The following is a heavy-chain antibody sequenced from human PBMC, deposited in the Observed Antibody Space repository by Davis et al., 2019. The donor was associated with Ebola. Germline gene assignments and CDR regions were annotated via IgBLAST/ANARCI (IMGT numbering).Heavy chain of an antibody. CDR3: ARMVVGRYAFDI. Sequence: GESLKISCAASGFTFSSYAMHWVRQAPGKGLEWVAVISYDGSNKYYADSVKGRFTISRDNSKNTLYLQMNSLRAEDTAVYYCARMVVGRYAFDIWGQGTMVTVSS. CDR2: ISYDGSNK. CDR1: GFTFSSYA. J-gene: IGHJ3*02. D-gene: IGHD3-22*01. V-gene: IGHV3-30-3*01.